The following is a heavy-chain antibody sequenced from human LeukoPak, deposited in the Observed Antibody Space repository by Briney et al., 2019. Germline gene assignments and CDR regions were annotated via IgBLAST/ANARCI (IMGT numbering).Heavy chain of an antibody. CDR1: GFTFSSYA. V-gene: IGHV3-23*01. J-gene: IGHJ4*02. D-gene: IGHD7-27*01. Sequence: GGSLRLSCAASGFTFSSYAMSWVRQAPGKGLEWVSAISGSGGSTYYADSVKGRFTISRDDSKNTLSLQMSSLRVEDTAVYYCARDLAWGAFDYWGQGTLVTVSS. CDR3: ARDLAWGAFDY. CDR2: ISGSGGST.